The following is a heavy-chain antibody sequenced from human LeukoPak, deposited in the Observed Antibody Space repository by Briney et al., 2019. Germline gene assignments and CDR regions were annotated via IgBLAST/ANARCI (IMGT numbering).Heavy chain of an antibody. CDR2: ISSSSSYI. J-gene: IGHJ4*02. D-gene: IGHD3-10*01. Sequence: GGSLRLSCAASGFTFSSYSMNWVRQAPGKGLEWVSSISSSSSYIYYADSVKGRFTISRDNAKNSLYLQMNSLRAEDTAVYYCARGGSGSYYHLFDYWGQGTLVTVSS. V-gene: IGHV3-21*01. CDR3: ARGGSGSYYHLFDY. CDR1: GFTFSSYS.